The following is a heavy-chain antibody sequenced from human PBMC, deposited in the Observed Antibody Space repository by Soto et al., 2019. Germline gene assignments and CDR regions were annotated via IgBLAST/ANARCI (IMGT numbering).Heavy chain of an antibody. CDR2: ISYDGSNK. Sequence: GGSLRLSCAASGFTFSSYGMHWVRQAPGKGLEWVAVISYDGSNKYYADSVKGRFTISRDNSKNTLHLQMNSLRAEDTDVYYCAKGPQFDPWGHGTLVTLSS. J-gene: IGHJ5*02. V-gene: IGHV3-30*18. CDR1: GFTFSSYG. CDR3: AKGPQFDP.